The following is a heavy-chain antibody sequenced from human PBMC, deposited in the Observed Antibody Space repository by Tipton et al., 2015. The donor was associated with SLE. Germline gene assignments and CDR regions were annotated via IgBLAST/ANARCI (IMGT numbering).Heavy chain of an antibody. CDR2: IYSGGST. CDR3: ARDPVAGSEDFDY. J-gene: IGHJ4*02. CDR1: GFTFSSYA. Sequence: GSLRLSCAASGFTFSSYAMSWVRRAPGKGLEWVSVIYSGGSTYYADSVKGRFTISRDNSKNTLYLQMNSLRAEDTAVYYCARDPVAGSEDFDYWGQGTLVTVSS. D-gene: IGHD6-19*01. V-gene: IGHV3-53*05.